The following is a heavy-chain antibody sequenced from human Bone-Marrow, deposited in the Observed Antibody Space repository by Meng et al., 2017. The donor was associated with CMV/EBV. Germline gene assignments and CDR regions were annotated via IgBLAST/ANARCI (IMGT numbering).Heavy chain of an antibody. Sequence: ASVKVSCKASGYTFSSYGISWVRQAPGQGLEWMGWISAYNGNTNFAQKLQGRVTMTTDTSTSTVYMELSSLRSEDTAVYYCARTGTTPKENWFDPWGQGTLVTVSS. CDR2: ISAYNGNT. J-gene: IGHJ5*02. D-gene: IGHD1-7*01. CDR1: GYTFSSYG. V-gene: IGHV1-18*01. CDR3: ARTGTTPKENWFDP.